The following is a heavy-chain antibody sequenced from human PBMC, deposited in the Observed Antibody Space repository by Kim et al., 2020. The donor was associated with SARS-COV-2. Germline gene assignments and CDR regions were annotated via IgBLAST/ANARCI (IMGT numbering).Heavy chain of an antibody. Sequence: SETLSLTCTVSGGSISSYYWSWIRQHPGKGLEWIGYIYYSGSTNYNPSLKSRVTISVDTSKNQFSLKLSSVTAADTAVYYCARGDRVATIFHYYYYMDVWGKGTTVTVSS. CDR1: GGSISSYY. V-gene: IGHV4-59*01. CDR3: ARGDRVATIFHYYYYMDV. CDR2: IYYSGST. D-gene: IGHD5-12*01. J-gene: IGHJ6*03.